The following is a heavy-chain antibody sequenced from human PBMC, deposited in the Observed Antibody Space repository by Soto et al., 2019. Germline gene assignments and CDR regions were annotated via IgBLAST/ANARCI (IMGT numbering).Heavy chain of an antibody. D-gene: IGHD3-10*01. CDR2: IYYSGST. J-gene: IGHJ4*02. CDR1: GGSISSYY. CDR3: ARGAYGSGSYYDY. Sequence: SETLSLTCTVSGGSISSYYWSWIRQPPGKGLEWIGYIYYSGSTNYNPSLKSRVTISVDTSKNQFSLKLSSVTAADTAVYYCARGAYGSGSYYDYWGQGTLVTAPQ. V-gene: IGHV4-59*01.